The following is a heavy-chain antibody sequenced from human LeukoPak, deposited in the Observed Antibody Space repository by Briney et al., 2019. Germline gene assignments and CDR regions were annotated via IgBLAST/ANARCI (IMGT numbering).Heavy chain of an antibody. Sequence: ASVKVSCKASGGTFSSYAISWVRQAPGQGLEWMGGIIPIFSTANYAQKFQGRVTITADESTSTTYMELSSLRSEDTAVYYCAGPRYCSGGSCSYYFDYWGQGTLVTVSS. CDR3: AGPRYCSGGSCSYYFDY. V-gene: IGHV1-69*13. CDR1: GGTFSSYA. CDR2: IIPIFSTA. D-gene: IGHD2-15*01. J-gene: IGHJ4*02.